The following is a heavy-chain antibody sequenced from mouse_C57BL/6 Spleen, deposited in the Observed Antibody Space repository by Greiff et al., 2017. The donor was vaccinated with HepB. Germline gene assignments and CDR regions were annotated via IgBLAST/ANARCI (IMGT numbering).Heavy chain of an antibody. CDR2: IYPGSGNT. V-gene: IGHV1-76*01. D-gene: IGHD2-4*01. CDR1: GYTFTDYY. CDR3: ARENYDYEFDY. J-gene: IGHJ2*01. Sequence: QVQLQQSGAELVRPGASVKLSCKASGYTFTDYYINWVKQRPGQGLEWIARIYPGSGNTYYTEKFKGKATLTAEKSSSTAYMQLSSLTSEDSAVYFCARENYDYEFDYWGQGTTLTVSS.